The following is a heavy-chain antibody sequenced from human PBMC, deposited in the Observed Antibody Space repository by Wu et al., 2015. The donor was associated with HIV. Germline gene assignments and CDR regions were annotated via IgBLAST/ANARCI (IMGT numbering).Heavy chain of an antibody. V-gene: IGHV1-18*04. CDR3: AREWVPAAAALSRFDY. Sequence: QVQLVQSGAEVKKPGASVKVSCKASGYTFTGYYMHWVRQAPGQGLEWMGWISAYNGNTNYAQKLQGRVTMTTDTSTSTAYMELRSLRSDDTAVYYCAREWVPAAAALSRFDYVGQGTLVTVSS. J-gene: IGHJ4*02. D-gene: IGHD6-13*01. CDR2: ISAYNGNT. CDR1: GYTFTGYY.